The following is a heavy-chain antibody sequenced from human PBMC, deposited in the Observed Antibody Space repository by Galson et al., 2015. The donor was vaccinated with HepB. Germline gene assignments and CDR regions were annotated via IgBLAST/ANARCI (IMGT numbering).Heavy chain of an antibody. J-gene: IGHJ4*02. D-gene: IGHD5-24*01. CDR3: ARVAGGRWLSYFDS. V-gene: IGHV3-30*03. CDR2: ISYDGSKK. CDR1: GFTFSTYG. Sequence: SLRLSCAASGFTFSTYGMHWVRQAPGKGLEWVAVISYDGSKKYYADSVKGRFTISRDNAKNSLYLQMNSLRAEDTAVYYCARVAGGRWLSYFDSWGQGTLVTVSS.